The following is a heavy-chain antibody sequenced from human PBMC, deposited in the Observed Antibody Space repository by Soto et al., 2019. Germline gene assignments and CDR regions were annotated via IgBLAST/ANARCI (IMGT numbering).Heavy chain of an antibody. V-gene: IGHV4-31*03. CDR2: IYYSGTT. J-gene: IGHJ6*02. CDR1: GASISSGGYY. D-gene: IGHD2-21*01. Sequence: SETLSLTCSVSGASISSGGYYWNWIRQHPGKCLEWIGYIYYSGTTYYNPSLKSRVTISVDTSKNQFSLKLSSVTAADTAVYYCAASCVGCGGFNYYGMDVWGQGTTVT. CDR3: AASCVGCGGFNYYGMDV.